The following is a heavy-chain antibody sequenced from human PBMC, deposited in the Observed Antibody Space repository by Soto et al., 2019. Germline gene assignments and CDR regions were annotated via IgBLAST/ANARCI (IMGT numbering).Heavy chain of an antibody. D-gene: IGHD3-3*01. V-gene: IGHV5-51*01. CDR2: IYPGDSDT. J-gene: IGHJ5*02. CDR3: ARRVEEGTIFGVAWFDP. CDR1: GYSFTSYW. Sequence: GESLKISCKGSGYSFTSYWIGWVRQMPGKGLEWMGIIYPGDSDTRYSPSFQGQVTISADKSISTAYLQWSSLKASDTAMYYCARRVEEGTIFGVAWFDPWGQGTLVTVSS.